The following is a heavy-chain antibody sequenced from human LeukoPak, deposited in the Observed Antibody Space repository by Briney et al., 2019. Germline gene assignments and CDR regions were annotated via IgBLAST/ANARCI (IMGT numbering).Heavy chain of an antibody. CDR2: IYYSGSA. CDR3: ARGRGYSGYDYGVDY. D-gene: IGHD5-12*01. CDR1: GGSIRSGGYY. J-gene: IGHJ4*02. Sequence: SQTLSLTCTVSGGSIRSGGYYWSWIRQHPGKDLEWIGYIYYSGSAYYDPSLKSRVTISVDTSKNQFSLKLSSVTAADTAVYYCARGRGYSGYDYGVDYWGQGTLVTVSS. V-gene: IGHV4-31*03.